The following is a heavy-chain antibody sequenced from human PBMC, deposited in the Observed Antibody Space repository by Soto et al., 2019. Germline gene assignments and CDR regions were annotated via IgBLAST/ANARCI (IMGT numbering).Heavy chain of an antibody. J-gene: IGHJ6*02. Sequence: SVTVSSKSSLGTFSSYAISWLRQAPVQGLEWMGGIIPIFGTANYAQKFQGRVTITADESTSTAYMELSSLRSEDTAVYYCARVYSSQGMDVWGQGTTVTVSS. V-gene: IGHV1-69*13. D-gene: IGHD6-19*01. CDR1: LGTFSSYA. CDR3: ARVYSSQGMDV. CDR2: IIPIFGTA.